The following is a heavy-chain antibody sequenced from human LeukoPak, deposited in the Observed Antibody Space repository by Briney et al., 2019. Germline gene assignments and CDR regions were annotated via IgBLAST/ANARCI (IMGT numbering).Heavy chain of an antibody. V-gene: IGHV3-48*04. J-gene: IGHJ4*02. CDR3: ARVDYDSSGYYYGVY. CDR2: ISSSSSSI. Sequence: GGSLRLSCAASGFTFSSYAMSWVRQAPGKGLEWVSYISSSSSSIYYADSVKGRFTISRDNAKNSLYLQMNSLRAEDTAVYYCARVDYDSSGYYYGVYWGQGTLVTVSS. D-gene: IGHD3-22*01. CDR1: GFTFSSYA.